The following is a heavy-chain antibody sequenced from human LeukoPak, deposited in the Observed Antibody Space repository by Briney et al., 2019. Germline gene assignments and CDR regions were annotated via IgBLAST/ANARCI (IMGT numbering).Heavy chain of an antibody. CDR2: IYNPATT. V-gene: IGHV4-59*11. Sequence: PSQTLSLTHTVSGDSIRSHYCAWSRQSPAKGLEWIGHIYNPATTEYNPSFKSRGTISLDTSKKQFSLKMTSVTALDSAVYYCARGGEGYNDDAFEVWGLGTAVTVSS. CDR3: ARGGEGYNDDAFEV. D-gene: IGHD5-24*01. J-gene: IGHJ3*01. CDR1: GDSIRSHY.